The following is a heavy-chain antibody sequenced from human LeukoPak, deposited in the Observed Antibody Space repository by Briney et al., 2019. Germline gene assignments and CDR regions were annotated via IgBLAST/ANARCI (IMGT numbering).Heavy chain of an antibody. CDR3: ARGFYRNYYGSGSYYKSEYFQH. D-gene: IGHD3-10*01. J-gene: IGHJ1*01. Sequence: PSETLSLTCAVYGGSFSGYYWSWIRQPPGKGLEWIGEINHSGSTNYNPSLKSRVTISVDTSKNQFSLKLSSVTAADTAVYYRARGFYRNYYGSGSYYKSEYFQHWGQGTLVTVPS. CDR2: INHSGST. CDR1: GGSFSGYY. V-gene: IGHV4-34*01.